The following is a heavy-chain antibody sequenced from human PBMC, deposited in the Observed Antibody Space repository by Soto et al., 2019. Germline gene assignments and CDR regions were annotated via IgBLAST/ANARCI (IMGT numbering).Heavy chain of an antibody. CDR1: GFTFSSYA. V-gene: IGHV3-23*01. Sequence: GGSLRLSCAASGFTFSSYAMSWVRQAPGKGLEWVSAISGSGGSTYYADSVKGRFTISRDNSKNTLYLQMNSLRAEDTALYYCAKRVGARDFAFDYWGQGTLVTVSS. CDR3: AKRVGARDFAFDY. D-gene: IGHD1-26*01. CDR2: ISGSGGST. J-gene: IGHJ4*02.